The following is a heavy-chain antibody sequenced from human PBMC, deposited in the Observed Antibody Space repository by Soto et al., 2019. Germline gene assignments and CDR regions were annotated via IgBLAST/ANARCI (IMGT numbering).Heavy chain of an antibody. CDR2: ISSSGSTI. Sequence: QVQLVESGGGLVKPGGSLRLSCAASGFTFSDYYMSWIRQAPGKGLEWVSYISSSGSTIYYADSVKGRFTISRDNAKNSLYLQMNSLRAEDTAVYYCARAPKGGADMVRGGKDYYYYMDVWGKGTTVTVSS. J-gene: IGHJ6*03. V-gene: IGHV3-11*01. CDR1: GFTFSDYY. CDR3: ARAPKGGADMVRGGKDYYYYMDV. D-gene: IGHD3-10*01.